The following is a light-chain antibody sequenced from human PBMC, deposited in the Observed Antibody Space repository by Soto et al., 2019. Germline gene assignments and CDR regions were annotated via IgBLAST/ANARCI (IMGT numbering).Light chain of an antibody. CDR3: QQHGSSPRT. Sequence: EIVLTQSPGNVSLSPGERATLSCKASERVSSTFLAWYQQKPGQAPRLLIYGASSRAPGIPDRFSASGSGTDFTLTIRGLEPEDFAVYYCQQHGSSPRTFGGGTKVEI. CDR2: GAS. CDR1: ERVSSTF. J-gene: IGKJ4*01. V-gene: IGKV3-20*01.